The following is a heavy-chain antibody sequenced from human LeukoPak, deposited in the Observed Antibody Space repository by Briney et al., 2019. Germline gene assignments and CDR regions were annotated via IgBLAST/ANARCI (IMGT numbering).Heavy chain of an antibody. Sequence: SGGSLRLSCAASEFIFSSYAMTWVRQAPGKGLERVSVIYSGGSTYYADSVKGRFTISRDNSKNTLYLQMNSLRAEDTGVYYCALTAYGSGNYYMDVWGKGTTVTISS. CDR1: EFIFSSYA. D-gene: IGHD3-10*01. V-gene: IGHV3-66*01. CDR3: ALTAYGSGNYYMDV. J-gene: IGHJ6*03. CDR2: IYSGGST.